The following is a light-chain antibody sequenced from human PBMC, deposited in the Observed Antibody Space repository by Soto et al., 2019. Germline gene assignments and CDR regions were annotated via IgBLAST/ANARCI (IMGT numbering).Light chain of an antibody. CDR2: RVT. Sequence: QSVLTQPPSASGSPGQSVTISCTGTSSDVGGYNYVSWYQQHPGKAPKLLMFRVTERPSGVPDRFSGSKSGNTASLTVSGLQAEDEADYYCCAYAGINTVIFGGGTKVTFL. CDR1: SSDVGGYNY. J-gene: IGLJ2*01. CDR3: CAYAGINTVI. V-gene: IGLV2-8*01.